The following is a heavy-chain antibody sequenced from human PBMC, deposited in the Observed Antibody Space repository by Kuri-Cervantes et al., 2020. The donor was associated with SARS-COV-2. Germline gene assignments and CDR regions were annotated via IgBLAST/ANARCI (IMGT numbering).Heavy chain of an antibody. CDR3: ARCPSSGWYGDGDKLLRSYYYYMDV. V-gene: IGHV6-1*01. D-gene: IGHD6-19*01. Sequence: SQTPSLTCAISGDSVSSNSAAWNWIRQSPSRGLEWLGRTYYRSKWYNDYAVSVKSRITINPDTSKNQFSLKLSPVTAADTAVYYCARCPSSGWYGDGDKLLRSYYYYMDVWGKGTTVTVSS. CDR1: GDSVSSNSAA. CDR2: TYYRSKWYN. J-gene: IGHJ6*03.